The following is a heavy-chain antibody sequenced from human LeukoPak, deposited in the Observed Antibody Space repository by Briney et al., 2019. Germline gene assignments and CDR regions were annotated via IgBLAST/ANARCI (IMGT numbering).Heavy chain of an antibody. J-gene: IGHJ4*02. V-gene: IGHV3-11*04. Sequence: PGGSLRLSCAASGFTFSDYYMSWLRQAPGKGLEWVSYISNTGSTTQYADSVKGRFTISRDNAKNSLHLQMNSLRAEDTAVYYCARVRGSYSVDYWGQGTLVTVSS. D-gene: IGHD1-26*01. CDR1: GFTFSDYY. CDR2: ISNTGSTT. CDR3: ARVRGSYSVDY.